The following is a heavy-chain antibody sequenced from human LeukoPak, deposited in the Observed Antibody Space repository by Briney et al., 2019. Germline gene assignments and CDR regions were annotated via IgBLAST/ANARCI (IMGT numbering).Heavy chain of an antibody. CDR2: ISYDGSNK. D-gene: IGHD1-26*01. V-gene: IGHV3-30*18. CDR1: GFTFSSYG. CDR3: AKVGKPHLYYYYYGMDV. J-gene: IGHJ6*02. Sequence: GGSLRLSCAASGFTFSSYGMPWVRQAPGKGLEWVAVISYDGSNKYYADSVKGRFTISRDNSKNTLYLQMNSLRAEDTAVYYCAKVGKPHLYYYYYGMDVWGQGTTVTVSS.